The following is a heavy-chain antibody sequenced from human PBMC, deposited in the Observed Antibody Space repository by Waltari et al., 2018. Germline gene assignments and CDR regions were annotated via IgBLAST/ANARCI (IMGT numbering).Heavy chain of an antibody. Sequence: QVQLVLSGAEVKQPGSSVQVACKASGGTFSNYAVSWVRQAPGQGLEWMGGIIPIYGKSNYPQKFQGRVTITADESTGTAYMDLSSLRSEDTAIYYCARDPGSITSRPHFDYWGQGILLTVSS. D-gene: IGHD6-13*01. CDR3: ARDPGSITSRPHFDY. V-gene: IGHV1-69*01. CDR2: IIPIYGKS. J-gene: IGHJ4*02. CDR1: GGTFSNYA.